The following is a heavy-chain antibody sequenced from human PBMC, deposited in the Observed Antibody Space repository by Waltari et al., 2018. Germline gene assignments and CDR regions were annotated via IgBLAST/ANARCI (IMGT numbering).Heavy chain of an antibody. CDR2: IRGAGDDI. D-gene: IGHD3-16*01. V-gene: IGHV3-23*01. CDR3: AKTNYDFSGGDYMDV. CDR1: GVSFRNYV. Sequence: EVQLLESGGGLVQPGGSMRPSCVASGVSFRNYVMGWVRQAPGKGLEWVSVIRGAGDDIVYADSVKGRFSISRDNSKNMLSLQMNSLRAEDTAVYYCAKTNYDFSGGDYMDVWGIGTTVTVSS. J-gene: IGHJ6*03.